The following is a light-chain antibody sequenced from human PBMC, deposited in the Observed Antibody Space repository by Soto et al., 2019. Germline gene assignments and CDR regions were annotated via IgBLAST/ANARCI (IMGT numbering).Light chain of an antibody. CDR1: QSVSSTF. CDR3: QQFGTSAT. V-gene: IGKV3-20*01. J-gene: IGKJ1*01. Sequence: VVTQSLAILFLSPGERATLSCRASQSVSSTFLAWYQQRPGQAPRLLIYGASSRATGIPDRFSGSGSGTDFTLTITRLEPEDFALYYCQQFGTSATFGQGTKVDIK. CDR2: GAS.